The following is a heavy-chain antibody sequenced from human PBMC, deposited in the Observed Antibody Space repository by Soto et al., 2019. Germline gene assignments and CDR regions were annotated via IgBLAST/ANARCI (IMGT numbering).Heavy chain of an antibody. J-gene: IGHJ6*02. CDR2: INHSGST. CDR3: ARGASPYFGVVNSDEPDYYYYGMAV. D-gene: IGHD3-3*01. V-gene: IGHV4-34*01. Sequence: PSETLSLTCAVYGGSFSGYYWSWIRQPPGKGLEWIGEINHSGSTGYNPSLKSRVTVSVDTSKNQFSLKLSSVTAADTAVYYCARGASPYFGVVNSDEPDYYYYGMAVWGQGTTATVP. CDR1: GGSFSGYY.